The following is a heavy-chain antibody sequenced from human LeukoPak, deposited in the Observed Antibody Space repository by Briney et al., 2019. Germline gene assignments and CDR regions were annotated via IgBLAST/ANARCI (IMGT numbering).Heavy chain of an antibody. CDR1: GYTSTSYY. CDR2: INPSGGST. V-gene: IGHV1-46*01. D-gene: IGHD4-23*01. J-gene: IGHJ4*02. Sequence: GASVKVSCKASGYTSTSYYMRWVRQAPGQGLEWMGIINPSGGSTSYAQKFQGRVTMTRDTSTSTVYMELSSLRSEDTAVYYCARATVVTGYDYWGQGTLVTVSS. CDR3: ARATVVTGYDY.